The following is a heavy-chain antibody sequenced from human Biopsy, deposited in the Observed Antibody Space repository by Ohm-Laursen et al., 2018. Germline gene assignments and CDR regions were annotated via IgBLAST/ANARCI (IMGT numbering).Heavy chain of an antibody. CDR3: AREQHPYIDVLTDSFSYVPMDV. CDR1: GYTFSNYD. J-gene: IGHJ6*04. D-gene: IGHD3-9*01. CDR2: IIPILGRP. Sequence: SVKVSCNASGYTFSNYDINWVRQAPGQGLEWMGGIIPILGRPTYAQKFQGRVTITADTSTGTVFMDLSTLRSEDSALYYCAREQHPYIDVLTDSFSYVPMDVWGAGTTVTVSS. V-gene: IGHV1-69*10.